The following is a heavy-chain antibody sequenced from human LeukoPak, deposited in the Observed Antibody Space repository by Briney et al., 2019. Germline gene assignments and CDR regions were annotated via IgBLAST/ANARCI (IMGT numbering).Heavy chain of an antibody. CDR2: ISSSSTI. J-gene: IGHJ5*02. CDR1: GFTFSSYS. V-gene: IGHV3-48*02. Sequence: GGSLRLSCAASGFTFSSYSMNWVRQAPGKGLEWISYISSSSTIYYADSVKGRFTISRDNAKNSLYLQMNSLRDEDTAVYYCARDLRFDPWSQGTLVTVSS. CDR3: ARDLRFDP.